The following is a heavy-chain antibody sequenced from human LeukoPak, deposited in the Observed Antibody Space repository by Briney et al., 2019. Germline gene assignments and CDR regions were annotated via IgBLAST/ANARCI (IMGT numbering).Heavy chain of an antibody. J-gene: IGHJ4*02. CDR1: DGSFSGYY. Sequence: SETLSLTCAVYDGSFSGYYWSWIRQPPGMGLEWIGEINHSGSTNYNPSLKSRVTISVDTSKNQFSLKLTSVTAADTAVYYCARGGPKLTKDYDSRTGNTMPFDYWGQGTLVTVSS. CDR2: INHSGST. D-gene: IGHD3-22*01. CDR3: ARGGPKLTKDYDSRTGNTMPFDY. V-gene: IGHV4-34*01.